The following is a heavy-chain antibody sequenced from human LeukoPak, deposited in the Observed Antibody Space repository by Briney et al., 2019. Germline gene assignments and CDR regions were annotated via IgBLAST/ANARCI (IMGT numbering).Heavy chain of an antibody. CDR3: ASDRFYDFWSGSSTPDY. J-gene: IGHJ4*02. CDR2: ICYDGGNK. Sequence: GGSLRLSCAASGFTFSSYGMRWVRQAPGKGLEWVAVICYDGGNKYYADSVKGRFTISRDNSKNTLDLQMNSLRAEETGVYYCASDRFYDFWSGSSTPDYWGQGTLVTVSS. CDR1: GFTFSSYG. D-gene: IGHD3-3*01. V-gene: IGHV3-33*01.